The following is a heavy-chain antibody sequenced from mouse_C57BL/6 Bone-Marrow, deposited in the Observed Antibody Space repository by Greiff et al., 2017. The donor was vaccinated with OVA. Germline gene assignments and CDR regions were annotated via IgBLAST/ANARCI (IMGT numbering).Heavy chain of an antibody. V-gene: IGHV1-64*01. D-gene: IGHD1-1*01. CDR2: LPPNSGST. CDR1: GYTFTSYW. Sequence: QVQLQQPGAELVKPGASVKLSCKASGYTFTSYWMHWVKQRPGQGLEWIGMLPPNSGSTNYNEKFKSKATLTVDKSSSTAYMQLSSLTSEDSAVYYCARDYGSSLDYWGQGTTLTVSS. J-gene: IGHJ2*01. CDR3: ARDYGSSLDY.